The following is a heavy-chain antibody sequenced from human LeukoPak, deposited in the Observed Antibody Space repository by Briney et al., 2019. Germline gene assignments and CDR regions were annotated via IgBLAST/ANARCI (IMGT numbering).Heavy chain of an antibody. D-gene: IGHD6-19*01. V-gene: IGHV1-18*01. CDR3: ARVARAGRYYYYGMDV. CDR2: ISAYNGNT. Sequence: ASVKVSCKASGYTFTSYGISWVRQAPGQGLEWMGWISAYNGNTNYAQKHQGRVTMTTDTSTSTAYMELRSLRSDDTAVYYCARVARAGRYYYYGMDVWGQGTTVTVSS. J-gene: IGHJ6*02. CDR1: GYTFTSYG.